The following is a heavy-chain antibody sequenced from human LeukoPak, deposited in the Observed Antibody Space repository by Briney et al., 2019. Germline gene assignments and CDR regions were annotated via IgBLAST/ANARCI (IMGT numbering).Heavy chain of an antibody. J-gene: IGHJ4*02. CDR3: ARAISLDYGDYYFDS. CDR2: IGRRGNAI. Sequence: PGGSLRISCAASGFTFSSYEMNWVRQAPGKGLEWVSYIGRRGNAIYYADSVKGRFTISRDNAKNSLYLQMNSLRAEDTAFYYCARAISLDYGDYYFDSWGQGTLVTVSS. CDR1: GFTFSSYE. V-gene: IGHV3-48*03. D-gene: IGHD4-17*01.